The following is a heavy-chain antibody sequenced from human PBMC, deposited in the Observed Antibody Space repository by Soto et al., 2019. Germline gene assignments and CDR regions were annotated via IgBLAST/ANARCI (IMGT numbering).Heavy chain of an antibody. V-gene: IGHV1-24*01. Sequence: DAVKVSCKATAYTFTSYDINWVRQATGQGLEWMGGFDPEDGETIYAQKFQGRVTMTEDTSTDTAYMELSSLRSEDTAVYYCATAEYYDFFLYGMDVWGQGTTVTVSS. CDR2: FDPEDGET. D-gene: IGHD3-3*01. CDR3: ATAEYYDFFLYGMDV. J-gene: IGHJ6*02. CDR1: AYTFTSYD.